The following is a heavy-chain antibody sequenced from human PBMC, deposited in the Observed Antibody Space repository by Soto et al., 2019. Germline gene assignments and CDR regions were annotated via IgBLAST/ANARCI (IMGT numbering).Heavy chain of an antibody. V-gene: IGHV4-39*02. CDR1: GDSLSSKYY. D-gene: IGHD5-18*01. CDR2: VFYSGST. Sequence: SEPLSLTCTVSGDSLSSKYYWGWIRQSPGKGLEWIGNVFYSGSTYYNPSLKSRVAISIDTSTNQFSLKLSSLTATDTAIYFCARDRDTYGHGFFDSWGQGALVTVSS. CDR3: ARDRDTYGHGFFDS. J-gene: IGHJ4*02.